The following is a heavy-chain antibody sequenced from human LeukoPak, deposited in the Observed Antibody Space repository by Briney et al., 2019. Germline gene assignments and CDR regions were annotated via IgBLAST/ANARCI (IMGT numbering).Heavy chain of an antibody. J-gene: IGHJ4*02. CDR3: AKGWYSGYDYDY. CDR1: GFTFSSYA. V-gene: IGHV3-23*01. Sequence: LPGGSLRLSCAASGFTFSSYAMTWVRRAPGKGLEWVSTISGSDGSTYYADSVKGRFSISRDNSKNTLYLQMNSLRAEDTAVYYCAKGWYSGYDYDYWGQGTLVTVSS. CDR2: ISGSDGST. D-gene: IGHD5-12*01.